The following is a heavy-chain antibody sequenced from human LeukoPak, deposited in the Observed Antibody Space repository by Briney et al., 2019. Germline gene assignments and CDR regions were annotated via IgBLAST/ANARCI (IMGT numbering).Heavy chain of an antibody. V-gene: IGHV4-59*08. CDR3: ATRYDSTWYQF. Sequence: PSETLSLTCTVSGGSITSYYLSWIRQPPGKGLAWIGYMLYSQSTRYNPALKSRVTMSMDTSKNQVSLKLRSVTAADTAVYYCATRYDSTWYQFWGRGTLVTVSS. J-gene: IGHJ4*02. CDR1: GGSITSYY. CDR2: MLYSQST. D-gene: IGHD6-13*01.